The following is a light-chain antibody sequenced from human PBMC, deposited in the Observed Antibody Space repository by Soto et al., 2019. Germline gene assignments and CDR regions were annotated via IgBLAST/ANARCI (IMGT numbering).Light chain of an antibody. CDR1: QSVSSK. CDR2: GAS. J-gene: IGKJ5*01. V-gene: IGKV3-15*01. CDR3: QQYNNWHPIT. Sequence: IVMTQSPSTLSVSPGERATLSCRASQSVSSKLAWYQQKPGQAPRLLIYGASTRATGIPARFSGSGSGTEFTLTISSLKPEDFAVYYCQQYNNWHPITFGHGTRLEIK.